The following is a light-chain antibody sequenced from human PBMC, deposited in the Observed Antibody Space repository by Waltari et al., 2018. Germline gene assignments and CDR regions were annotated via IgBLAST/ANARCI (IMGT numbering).Light chain of an antibody. V-gene: IGLV4-69*01. CDR3: QTGGHGTWV. CDR2: VNSDGSH. Sequence: QLVLTQSPSASASLGASVKLTCTLDSGHSNNIPAWLQRRPEKGPRYLMKVNSDGSHTQGDDIPDRFSGSSSGPERYLTISSLQSEDEADYYCQTGGHGTWVFGGGTKLTVV. J-gene: IGLJ3*02. CDR1: SGHSNNI.